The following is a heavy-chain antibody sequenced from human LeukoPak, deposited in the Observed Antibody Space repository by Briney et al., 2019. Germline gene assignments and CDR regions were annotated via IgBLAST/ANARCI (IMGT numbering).Heavy chain of an antibody. J-gene: IGHJ4*02. V-gene: IGHV1-69*05. CDR3: ARAAQQLVLLPSYYFDY. D-gene: IGHD6-13*01. Sequence: SVKVSCKASGYTFTGYYMHWVRQAPGQGLEWMGGIIPIFGTANYAQKFQGRVTITTDESTSTAYMELSSLRSEDTAVYYCARAAQQLVLLPSYYFDYWGQGTLVTVSS. CDR1: GYTFTGYY. CDR2: IIPIFGTA.